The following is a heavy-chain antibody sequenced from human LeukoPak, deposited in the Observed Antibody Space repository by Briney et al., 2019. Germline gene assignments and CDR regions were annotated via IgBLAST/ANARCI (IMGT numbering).Heavy chain of an antibody. CDR3: AKDRKPSAECFQH. J-gene: IGHJ1*01. V-gene: IGHV3-9*01. CDR2: ISWNSGSI. CDR1: GFTFDDYA. Sequence: GRSLRLSCAASGFTFDDYAMHWVRQAPGKGLEWVSGISWNSGSIGYADSVKGRFTISRDNAKNSLYLQMNSLRAEDTALYYCAKDRKPSAECFQHWGQGTLVTVSS.